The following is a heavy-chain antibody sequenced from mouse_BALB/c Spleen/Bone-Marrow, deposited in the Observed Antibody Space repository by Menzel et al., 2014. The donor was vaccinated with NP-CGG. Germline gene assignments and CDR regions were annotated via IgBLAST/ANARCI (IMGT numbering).Heavy chain of an antibody. CDR1: GFSLTSYG. CDR2: MWAGGDI. J-gene: IGHJ4*01. CDR3: VREGYFYAMDY. V-gene: IGHV2-9*02. Sequence: VMLVESGPGLVAPSQSLSITCTVSGFSLTSYGVHWVRRPPGKGLEWLGVMWAGGDISYNSALMSRLIISKDSSKSQVFLKMNSLQTDDTAMYYCVREGYFYAMDYWGQGTSVTVSS.